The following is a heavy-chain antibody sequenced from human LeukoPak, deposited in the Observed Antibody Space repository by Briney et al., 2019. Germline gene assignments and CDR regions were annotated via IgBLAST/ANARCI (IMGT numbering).Heavy chain of an antibody. Sequence: GGSLTLSCAASGFTFSNYAMSWVRQAPGKGLEWVSGISGNGGSTYYADSVKGRFSISRDNSKNTLYLQMNSLRVEDTAVYYCAKDHGGSIGMRVVIIPGFFDYWGQGTLVTVSS. CDR3: AKDHGGSIGMRVVIIPGFFDY. CDR1: GFTFSNYA. J-gene: IGHJ4*02. D-gene: IGHD3-22*01. V-gene: IGHV3-23*01. CDR2: ISGNGGST.